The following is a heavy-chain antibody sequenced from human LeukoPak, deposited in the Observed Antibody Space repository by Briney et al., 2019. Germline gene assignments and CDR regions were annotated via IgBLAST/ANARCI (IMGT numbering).Heavy chain of an antibody. CDR2: INHSGST. CDR3: ARDQWATNYYYYYMDV. V-gene: IGHV4-34*01. Sequence: SETLSLTCAVYGGSFSGYYWSWIRQPPGKGLEWIGEINHSGSTNYNPSLKSRVTISVDTSKNQFSLKLSSVTAADTAVYYCARDQWATNYYYYYMDVWGKGTTVTVSS. J-gene: IGHJ6*03. CDR1: GGSFSGYY. D-gene: IGHD5-12*01.